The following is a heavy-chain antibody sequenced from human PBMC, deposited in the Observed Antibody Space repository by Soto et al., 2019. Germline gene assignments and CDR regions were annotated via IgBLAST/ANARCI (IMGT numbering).Heavy chain of an antibody. V-gene: IGHV3-53*04. Sequence: EVQLVESGGGLVQPGGSLRLSCAASGFTVSSNYMSWVRQAPGKGLEWVSVIYSGGSTYYADSVKGRFTISRHNSKNTLYLQMNSLRAEDTAEYYCARGRSGGRKGYYFDYWGQGTLVTVSS. J-gene: IGHJ4*02. CDR2: IYSGGST. D-gene: IGHD1-26*01. CDR1: GFTVSSNY. CDR3: ARGRSGGRKGYYFDY.